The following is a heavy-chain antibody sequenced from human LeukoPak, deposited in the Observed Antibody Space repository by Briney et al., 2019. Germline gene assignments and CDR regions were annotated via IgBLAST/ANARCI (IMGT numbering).Heavy chain of an antibody. CDR1: GGSISSSSYY. Sequence: SETLSLTCTVSGGSISSSSYYWGWIRQPPGEGLEWIGSIYYSGSTYYNPSLKSRVTISVDTSKNQFSLKLSSVTAADTAVYYCARELVHYYDSSGYYYGEDYWGQGTLVTVSS. J-gene: IGHJ4*02. V-gene: IGHV4-39*02. D-gene: IGHD3-22*01. CDR3: ARELVHYYDSSGYYYGEDY. CDR2: IYYSGST.